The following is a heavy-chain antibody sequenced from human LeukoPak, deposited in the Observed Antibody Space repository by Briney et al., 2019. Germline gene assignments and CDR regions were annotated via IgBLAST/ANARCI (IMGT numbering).Heavy chain of an antibody. CDR1: GFTFSSCA. CDR3: VKDFHCSSTSCYAGVKYLDY. J-gene: IGHJ4*02. V-gene: IGHV3-64D*06. CDR2: ISSNGRST. D-gene: IGHD2-2*01. Sequence: GGSLRLSCSASGFTFSSCAMHWVRQAPEKGLEYVTAISSNGRSTYYADSVKGRFTISRDNSKNTLYLQMSSLRAEDTAVYYCVKDFHCSSTSCYAGVKYLDYWGQGTLVTVSS.